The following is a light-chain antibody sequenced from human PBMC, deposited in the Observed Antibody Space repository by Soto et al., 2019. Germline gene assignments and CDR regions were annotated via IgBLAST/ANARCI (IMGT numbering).Light chain of an antibody. J-gene: IGLJ1*01. Sequence: QSALTQPPSASGSLGQSVTISCTGTSSDDGGYNYVSWYQQHPGKAPKLMIYEVSKRPSGVPDRFSGSKSGNTASLTVSGLQAEDEADYYCSSYAGSNNLGVFGTGTKLTVL. V-gene: IGLV2-8*01. CDR2: EVS. CDR3: SSYAGSNNLGV. CDR1: SSDDGGYNY.